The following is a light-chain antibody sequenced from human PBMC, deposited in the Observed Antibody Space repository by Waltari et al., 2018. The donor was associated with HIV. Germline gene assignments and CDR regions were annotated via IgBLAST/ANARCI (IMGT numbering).Light chain of an antibody. V-gene: IGLV10-54*04. CDR1: KNNVDHQG. Sequence: QAGLPQPPSLSKDLRQTATLTCTGAKNNVDHQGAAWLKHRQGHPPKLLFYRNNNRPSGIPDRFSAFRSGNTASLNISGLLADDEADYFCAAWDTSLGGWVFGGGTQLTVL. CDR2: RNN. J-gene: IGLJ3*02. CDR3: AAWDTSLGGWV.